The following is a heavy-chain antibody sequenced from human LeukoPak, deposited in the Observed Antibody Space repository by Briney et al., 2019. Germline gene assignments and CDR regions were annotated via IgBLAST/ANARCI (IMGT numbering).Heavy chain of an antibody. D-gene: IGHD4-17*01. Sequence: GGSLKISCKGSGYSFTSYWIGWVRQMPGKGLEWMGITYPGESDTRYSPSFQGQVTISADNSISTAYLQWSSLKASDTAMYYCARHYGDYVHYYYMDVGGKGTTVTVSS. CDR1: GYSFTSYW. V-gene: IGHV5-51*01. J-gene: IGHJ6*03. CDR2: TYPGESDT. CDR3: ARHYGDYVHYYYMDV.